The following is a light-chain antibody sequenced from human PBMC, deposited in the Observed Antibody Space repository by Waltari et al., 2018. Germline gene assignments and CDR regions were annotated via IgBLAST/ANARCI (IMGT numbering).Light chain of an antibody. V-gene: IGKV3-11*01. CDR2: DAS. Sequence: DIVLTQPPATLSLSPGERATLSCRASQSVNSQLAWYQHKPGQSPSLLIYDASIRVTGISARFSGSGSGTDFTLTISSLEPEDFAVYYCQQRSKWPWSFGQGTKVEIK. CDR1: QSVNSQ. CDR3: QQRSKWPWS. J-gene: IGKJ1*01.